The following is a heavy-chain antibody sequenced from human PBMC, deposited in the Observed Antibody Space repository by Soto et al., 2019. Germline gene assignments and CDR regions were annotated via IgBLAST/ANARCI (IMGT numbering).Heavy chain of an antibody. V-gene: IGHV3-33*01. J-gene: IGHJ4*02. D-gene: IGHD3-16*01. Sequence: QVQLVESGGGVVQPGKSLTLSCAASGFTFSNYGMHWVRQAPGKGLEWVATVGYDANNEYYTDSVKGRFTISRDNSKNTLHLQINSLRAEDTAVYYCARDWERIGLWGYFRYWGQGTLVTVSS. CDR1: GFTFSNYG. CDR3: ARDWERIGLWGYFRY. CDR2: VGYDANNE.